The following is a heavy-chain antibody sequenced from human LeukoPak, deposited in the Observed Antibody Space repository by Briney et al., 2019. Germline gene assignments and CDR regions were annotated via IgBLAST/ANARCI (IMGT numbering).Heavy chain of an antibody. CDR1: GFTFSSYT. V-gene: IGHV3-21*01. CDR2: ISSSSTYI. D-gene: IGHD3-3*01. CDR3: ARDAYDFWSGYLNYFDY. J-gene: IGHJ4*02. Sequence: GGSLRLSCAASGFTFSSYTMNWVRQAPGKGLEWVSSISSSSTYINYADSVKGRFTISRDNAKNSLYLQMNSLRAEDTAVYYCARDAYDFWSGYLNYFDYWGQGTLVTVSS.